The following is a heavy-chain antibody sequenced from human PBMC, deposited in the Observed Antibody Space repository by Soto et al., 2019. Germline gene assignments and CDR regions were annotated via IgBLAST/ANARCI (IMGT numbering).Heavy chain of an antibody. CDR2: FDPEDGAT. CDR3: ATAPGARGITCYYYYGLDV. CDR1: GYTLTELS. Sequence: ASVKVSCKVSGYTLTELSMHWLRQAPGKGLEWMGGFDPEDGATIYAQKFQGRVTMTEDTSTDTAYMELSSLRSEDTAVYYCATAPGARGITCYYYYGLDVWGQGTTVTVSS. D-gene: IGHD2-15*01. J-gene: IGHJ6*02. V-gene: IGHV1-24*01.